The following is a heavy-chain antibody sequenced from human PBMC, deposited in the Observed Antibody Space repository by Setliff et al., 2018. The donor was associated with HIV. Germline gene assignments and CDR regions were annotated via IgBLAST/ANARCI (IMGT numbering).Heavy chain of an antibody. CDR2: ITPNSGGT. Sequence: ASVKVSCKASGYIFIGYYIHWVRQAPGQGLEWMGRITPNSGGTDYAQKFQGRVTMTRDTSISTAYMELSRLRSDDTAVYFCARTSRGVTMMEYWNFDLWGRGTLVTVSS. CDR1: GYIFIGYY. D-gene: IGHD2-21*02. J-gene: IGHJ2*01. CDR3: ARTSRGVTMMEYWNFDL. V-gene: IGHV1-2*06.